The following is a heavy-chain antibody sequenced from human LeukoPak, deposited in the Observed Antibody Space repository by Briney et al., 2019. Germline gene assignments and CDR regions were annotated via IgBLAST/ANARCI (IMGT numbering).Heavy chain of an antibody. CDR2: IYYSGST. J-gene: IGHJ5*02. Sequence: PGGSLRLSCAASGFTFSSYSMNWVRQAPGKGLEWIGYIYYSGSTYYNPSLKSRVTISVDTSKNQFSLKLSSVTAADTAVYYCARVKGKYCSSTSCYGGNWFDPWGQGTLVTVSS. CDR1: GFTFSSYS. V-gene: IGHV4-59*06. CDR3: ARVKGKYCSSTSCYGGNWFDP. D-gene: IGHD2-2*01.